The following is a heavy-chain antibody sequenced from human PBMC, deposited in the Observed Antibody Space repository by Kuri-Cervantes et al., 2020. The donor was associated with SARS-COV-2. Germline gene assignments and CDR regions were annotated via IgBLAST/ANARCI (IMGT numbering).Heavy chain of an antibody. Sequence: SETLSLTCTVSGASISSSTYYWGWIRQSPGKGLEWLGSIYESEDTYYSSSLKSRLSLSVDTSKNQFSLKLTSVTAADTAIYYRARHYAFDRFHKWGQGTQVTVSS. CDR3: ARHYAFDRFHK. CDR1: GASISSSTYY. J-gene: IGHJ4*02. CDR2: IYESEDT. V-gene: IGHV4-39*01. D-gene: IGHD3-9*01.